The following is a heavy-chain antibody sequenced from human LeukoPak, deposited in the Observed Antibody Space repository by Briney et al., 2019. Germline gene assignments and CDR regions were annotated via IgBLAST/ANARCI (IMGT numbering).Heavy chain of an antibody. D-gene: IGHD3-3*01. CDR2: IDYSGGA. Sequence: SETLSLTCTVSGGSISSSIYYWGWIRQPPGKGLEWIGSIDYSGGAFYNPSLESRVTISVDTSKNQFSLKLTSVTAADTAVYYCAREGGFYRPLDYSGQGTLVTVSS. CDR3: AREGGFYRPLDY. CDR1: GGSISSSIYY. V-gene: IGHV4-39*07. J-gene: IGHJ4*02.